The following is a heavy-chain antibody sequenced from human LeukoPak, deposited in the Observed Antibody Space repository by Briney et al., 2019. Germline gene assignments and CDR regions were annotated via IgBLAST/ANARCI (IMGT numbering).Heavy chain of an antibody. Sequence: GGSLRLSCAASGFTLSNAWMSWVRQAPGKGLEWVGRIKSKTDGGTTDYAAPVKGRFTILRDDSKNTLYLQMNSLETEDTAVYYCTTDFGVPDSPVGYWGQGTLVTVSS. CDR2: IKSKTDGGTT. CDR3: TTDFGVPDSPVGY. V-gene: IGHV3-15*01. J-gene: IGHJ4*02. D-gene: IGHD1-14*01. CDR1: GFTLSNAW.